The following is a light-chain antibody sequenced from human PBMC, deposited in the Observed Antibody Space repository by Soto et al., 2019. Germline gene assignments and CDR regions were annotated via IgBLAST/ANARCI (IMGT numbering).Light chain of an antibody. V-gene: IGKV3-11*01. CDR1: QSISSY. CDR3: QQRVHWPPIT. J-gene: IGKJ3*01. CDR2: DAS. Sequence: EVVLTQSPATLSLSPGERATLSCRASQSISSYLAWYQQKPGQAPRLLIYDASNGATGIPPRFSGSGSGTDFTLTISSLQPEDFAIYYCQQRVHWPPITFGPGTTVDIK.